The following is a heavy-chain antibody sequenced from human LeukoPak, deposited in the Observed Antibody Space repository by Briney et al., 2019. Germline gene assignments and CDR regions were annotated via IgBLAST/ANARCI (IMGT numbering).Heavy chain of an antibody. CDR1: GFTVSSNY. D-gene: IGHD3-22*01. Sequence: GGSLRLSCAVSGFTVSSNYMSWVRQAPGKGLEWVSVIYSGGSTYYADSVKGRFTISRDNSKNTLYLQMNSLRAEDTAVYYCAKDLEWGHSSGYYSDAFDIWGQGTMVTVSS. J-gene: IGHJ3*02. CDR2: IYSGGST. CDR3: AKDLEWGHSSGYYSDAFDI. V-gene: IGHV3-53*01.